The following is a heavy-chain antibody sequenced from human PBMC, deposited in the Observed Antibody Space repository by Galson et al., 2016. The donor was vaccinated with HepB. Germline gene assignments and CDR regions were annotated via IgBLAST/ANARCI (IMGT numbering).Heavy chain of an antibody. J-gene: IGHJ4*02. D-gene: IGHD2/OR15-2a*01. CDR2: LYPNGNT. CDR1: GLTVSNNY. V-gene: IGHV3-53*01. Sequence: SLRLSCAPSGLTVSNNYMNWIRQGPGKGLEWVAILYPNGNTYYGDSVMGRFTISRDNFKNTLYLQMNSLTADDTAVYYCAGGLIVNVADNWGQGTRVTGS. CDR3: AGGLIVNVADN.